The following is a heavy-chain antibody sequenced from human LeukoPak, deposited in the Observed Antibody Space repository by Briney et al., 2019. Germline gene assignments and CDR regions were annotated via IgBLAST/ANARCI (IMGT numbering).Heavy chain of an antibody. Sequence: GGSLRLSCAASGFTFSSYAMSWVRQAPGKGLEWVSAISGSGGSTYYADPVKGRFTISRDNSKNTLYLQMNSLRAEDTAVYYCAKGLRYFDWSGNDAFDIWGQGTMVTVSS. CDR2: ISGSGGST. CDR1: GFTFSSYA. CDR3: AKGLRYFDWSGNDAFDI. V-gene: IGHV3-23*01. D-gene: IGHD3-9*01. J-gene: IGHJ3*02.